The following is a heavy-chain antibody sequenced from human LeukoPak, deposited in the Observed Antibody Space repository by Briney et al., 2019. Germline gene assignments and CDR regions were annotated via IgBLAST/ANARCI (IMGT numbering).Heavy chain of an antibody. CDR2: INHDGTST. J-gene: IGHJ4*02. V-gene: IGHV3-74*01. D-gene: IGHD4/OR15-4a*01. CDR3: ATFGAFADY. Sequence: GGSLRLSCAASRFSISDYWLHWVRQAPGKGLVWVSGINHDGTSTYYADTVKGRFTISRDNAGNTVFLQMNSLRVEDTAVYYCATFGAFADYWGQGTLVTVSS. CDR1: RFSISDYW.